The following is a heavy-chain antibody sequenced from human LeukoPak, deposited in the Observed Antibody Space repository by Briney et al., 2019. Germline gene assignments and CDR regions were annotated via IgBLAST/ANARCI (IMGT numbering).Heavy chain of an antibody. V-gene: IGHV4-38-2*02. J-gene: IGHJ4*02. CDR2: IYHSGST. CDR1: GYSISSGYY. CDR3: AREGGYCSSTSCSFDY. Sequence: KPSETLSLTCAVSGYSISSGYYWGWIRQPPGKGLEWIGSIYHSGSTYYNPSLKSRVTISVDTSKNQFSLELSSVTAADTAVYYCAREGGYCSSTSCSFDYWGQGTLVTVSS. D-gene: IGHD2-2*01.